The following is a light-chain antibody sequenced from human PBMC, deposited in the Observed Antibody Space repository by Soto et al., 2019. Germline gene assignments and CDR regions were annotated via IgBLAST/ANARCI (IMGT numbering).Light chain of an antibody. V-gene: IGKV2-28*01. CDR3: MQGLQIPQT. J-gene: IGKJ1*01. CDR1: QSRLHSNGNSY. Sequence: IVMTQSPLSLPVTPGESASISCRSRQSRLHSNGNSYLDGYLQMPGQSPHLLSSLGSHRASGVPDRISGSGSGTDFTMKISIVEAEDVGVYYCMQGLQIPQTFGQGSKVDIK. CDR2: LGS.